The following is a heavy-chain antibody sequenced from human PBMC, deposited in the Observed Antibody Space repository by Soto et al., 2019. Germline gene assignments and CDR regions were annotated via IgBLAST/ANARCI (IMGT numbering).Heavy chain of an antibody. V-gene: IGHV1-69*13. D-gene: IGHD2-2*01. J-gene: IGHJ5*02. CDR1: GGIFSSYA. Sequence: SVKVSCKASGGIFSSYAISWVRQAPGQGLEWMGGIIPIFGTANYAQKFQGRVTITADESTSTAYMELSSLRSEDTAVYYCAREQIGYCSSTSCYGDWFDPWGQGTLVTVSS. CDR2: IIPIFGTA. CDR3: AREQIGYCSSTSCYGDWFDP.